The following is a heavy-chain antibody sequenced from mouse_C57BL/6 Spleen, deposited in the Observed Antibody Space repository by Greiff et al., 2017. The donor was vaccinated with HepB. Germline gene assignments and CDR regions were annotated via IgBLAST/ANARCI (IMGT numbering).Heavy chain of an antibody. Sequence: QVHLKQSGAELVRTGASVKLSCKASGYTFTDYYINWVKQRPGQGLEWIARIYPGSGNTYYNEKFKGKATLTAEKSSSTAYMQLSSLTSEDSAVYFCARMGDGSFAYWGQGTLVTVSA. CDR3: ARMGDGSFAY. J-gene: IGHJ3*01. CDR1: GYTFTDYY. D-gene: IGHD2-3*01. V-gene: IGHV1-76*01. CDR2: IYPGSGNT.